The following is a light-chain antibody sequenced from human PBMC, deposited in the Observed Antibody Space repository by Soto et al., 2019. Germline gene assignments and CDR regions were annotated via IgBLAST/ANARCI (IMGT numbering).Light chain of an antibody. CDR3: QQYVTSPLT. J-gene: IGKJ4*01. Sequence: IVLTQSPGTLSLSPGERATLSCRASQSVNNNFLAWYQQKPGQAPRLLIYDASSRATGIPDRLSGSGSGTDCTVTISRLEPEDFAVYSCQQYVTSPLTFGGGTKVEIK. V-gene: IGKV3-20*01. CDR2: DAS. CDR1: QSVNNNF.